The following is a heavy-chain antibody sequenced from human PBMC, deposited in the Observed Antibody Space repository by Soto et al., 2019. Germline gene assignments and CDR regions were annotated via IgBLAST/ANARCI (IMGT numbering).Heavy chain of an antibody. Sequence: QVQLVQSGAEVKKPGASVKVSCKASGYTFTGYYIHWVRQAPGQGLEWMGWINPNSGGTNYAQKFQGWVTMTRDTSISTAYMELSRLRSDDTAVYYCARSGPRGSYYYYYYGMDVWGQGTTVTVSS. J-gene: IGHJ6*02. D-gene: IGHD1-26*01. CDR1: GYTFTGYY. CDR2: INPNSGGT. V-gene: IGHV1-2*04. CDR3: ARSGPRGSYYYYYYGMDV.